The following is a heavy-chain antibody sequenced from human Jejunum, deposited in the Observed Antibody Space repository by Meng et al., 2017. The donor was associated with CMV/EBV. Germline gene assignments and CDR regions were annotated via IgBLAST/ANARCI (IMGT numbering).Heavy chain of an antibody. Sequence: FTNYWIGWVRQMPGRGLEWMGIIHPYDSDTRYSPSFQGQITISVDRSITTAYLQRSSLTASDTAIYYCARGGTYNFWNTYFSFPFDYWGQGTLVTVSS. CDR3: ARGGTYNFWNTYFSFPFDY. D-gene: IGHD5-24*01. CDR2: IHPYDSDT. V-gene: IGHV5-51*06. CDR1: FTNYW. J-gene: IGHJ4*02.